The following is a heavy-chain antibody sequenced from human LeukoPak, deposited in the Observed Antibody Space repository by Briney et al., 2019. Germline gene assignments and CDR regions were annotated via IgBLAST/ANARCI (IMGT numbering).Heavy chain of an antibody. CDR1: GYTFTGYY. Sequence: ASVKVSCKASGYTFTGYYMHWVRQAPGQGLEWMGWIYPNSGATKYAQKFQGRVTMTRDTSISTAYMELSGLRSDDTAVYYCGTLLSDGPFDYWGQGSLVTVSS. CDR2: IYPNSGAT. J-gene: IGHJ4*02. V-gene: IGHV1-2*02. CDR3: GTLLSDGPFDY.